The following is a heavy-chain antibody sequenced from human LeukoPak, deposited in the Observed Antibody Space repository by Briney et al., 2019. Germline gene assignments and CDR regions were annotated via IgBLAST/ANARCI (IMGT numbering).Heavy chain of an antibody. J-gene: IGHJ3*02. CDR1: GYTFTGYY. Sequence: ASVKVSCKASGYTFTGYYMHWVRQAPGQGLEWMGWINPNSGGTNYAQKFQGRVTMTRDTSISTAYMELSRLRSDDTAVYYCARDLVAGYTDAFDIWGQGTMVTVPS. D-gene: IGHD5-24*01. CDR3: ARDLVAGYTDAFDI. CDR2: INPNSGGT. V-gene: IGHV1-2*02.